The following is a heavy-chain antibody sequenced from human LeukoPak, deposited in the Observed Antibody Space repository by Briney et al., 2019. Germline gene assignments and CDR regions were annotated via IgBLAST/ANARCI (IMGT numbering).Heavy chain of an antibody. Sequence: GGSLRLSCAASGFTLSSYSMNWVRQAPGKGLEWVSYISSSSSTIYYADSVKGRFTISRDNAKNSLYLQMNSLRVEDTAVYYCARAAAAGRFPFDYWGQGTLVTVSS. D-gene: IGHD6-13*01. V-gene: IGHV3-48*04. CDR1: GFTLSSYS. J-gene: IGHJ4*02. CDR3: ARAAAAGRFPFDY. CDR2: ISSSSSTI.